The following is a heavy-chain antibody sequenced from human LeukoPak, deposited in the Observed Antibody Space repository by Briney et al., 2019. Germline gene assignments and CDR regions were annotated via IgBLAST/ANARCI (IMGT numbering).Heavy chain of an antibody. V-gene: IGHV4-4*07. CDR2: IYTSGST. CDR1: GGSISSYY. D-gene: IGHD6-6*01. J-gene: IGHJ6*03. CDR3: AVSYSSSPYYYYYMDV. Sequence: SETLSLTCTDSGGSISSYYWSWIRQPAGKGLEWIGRIYTSGSTNYNPSLKSRVTMSVDTSKNQFSLKLSSVTAADTAVYYCAVSYSSSPYYYYYMDVWGKGTTVTVSS.